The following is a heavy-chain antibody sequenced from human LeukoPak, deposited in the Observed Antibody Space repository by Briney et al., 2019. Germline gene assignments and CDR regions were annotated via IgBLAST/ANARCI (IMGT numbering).Heavy chain of an antibody. Sequence: PSETLSLTCTVSGGSMSSYYWGWIRQPAGKGLEWIGRFITGGSTIYNPSLKGRVTMSVDTSKNQLSLKLTSVTAADTAVYYCARSDYGADPTYDGFDLWGQGTMVTVSS. CDR3: ARSDYGADPTYDGFDL. J-gene: IGHJ3*01. D-gene: IGHD4-17*01. CDR2: FITGGST. CDR1: GGSMSSYY. V-gene: IGHV4-4*07.